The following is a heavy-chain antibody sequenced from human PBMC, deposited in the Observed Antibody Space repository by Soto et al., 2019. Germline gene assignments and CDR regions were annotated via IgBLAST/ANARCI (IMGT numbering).Heavy chain of an antibody. CDR2: IYYSGST. CDR1: GGSISSGCYY. CDR3: ARAVGYCTNGVCPNWFDP. D-gene: IGHD2-8*01. Sequence: QVQLQESGPGLVKPSQTLSLTCTVSGGSISSGCYYWSWIRQHPGKGLEWIGYIYYSGSTYYNPSLKSRVTISVDTSKNQFSLKLSSVTAADTAVYYCARAVGYCTNGVCPNWFDPWGQGTLVNVSS. J-gene: IGHJ5*02. V-gene: IGHV4-31*03.